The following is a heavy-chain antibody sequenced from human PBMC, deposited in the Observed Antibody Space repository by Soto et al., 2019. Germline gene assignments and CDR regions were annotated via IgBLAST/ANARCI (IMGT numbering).Heavy chain of an antibody. CDR1: GFTFSSYS. J-gene: IGHJ4*02. Sequence: GSLRLSCAASGFTFSSYSMNWVRQAPGKGLEWVSYISSSSSTIYYADSVKGRFTISRDNAKNSLYLQMNSLRAEDTAVYYCARYCNGGACYSASLDYWGQGTQVTVSS. CDR3: ARYCNGGACYSASLDY. CDR2: ISSSSSTI. V-gene: IGHV3-48*01. D-gene: IGHD2-15*01.